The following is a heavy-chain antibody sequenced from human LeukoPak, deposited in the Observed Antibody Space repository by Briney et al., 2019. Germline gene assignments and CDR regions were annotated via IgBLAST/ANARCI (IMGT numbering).Heavy chain of an antibody. D-gene: IGHD6-13*01. Sequence: SETLSLTCTVSGGSISSYYWSWIRQPAGKGLEWIGRIYTSGSTNYNPSLKSRVTMSVDTSKNQFSLKLSSVTAADTAVYYCARDLWVAAGTHYYYYGMDVWGQGTTVTVSS. CDR2: IYTSGST. V-gene: IGHV4-4*07. CDR3: ARDLWVAAGTHYYYYGMDV. J-gene: IGHJ6*02. CDR1: GGSISSYY.